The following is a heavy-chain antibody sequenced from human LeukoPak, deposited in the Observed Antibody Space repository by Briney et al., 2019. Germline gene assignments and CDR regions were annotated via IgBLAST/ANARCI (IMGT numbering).Heavy chain of an antibody. V-gene: IGHV3-73*01. CDR3: ASPYGSGSYWDAFDI. J-gene: IGHJ3*02. Sequence: GGSLRLSCAASGFTFSGSAIHWVRQSSGKGLEWVGQIDKKDKGYATATAYAASVKGRFTISRDDSINTAYLQMNSLRAEDTAVYYCASPYGSGSYWDAFDIWGQGTMVTVSS. D-gene: IGHD3-10*01. CDR1: GFTFSGSA. CDR2: IDKKDKGYATAT.